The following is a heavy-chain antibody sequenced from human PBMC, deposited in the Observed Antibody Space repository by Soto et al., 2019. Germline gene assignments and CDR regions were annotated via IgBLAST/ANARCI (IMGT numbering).Heavy chain of an antibody. CDR1: GGSFSGYY. CDR2: INHSGST. V-gene: IGHV4-34*01. Sequence: SETLSLTCAVYGGSFSGYYWSWIRQPPGKGLEWIGEINHSGSTNYNPSLKSRVTISVDTSKNQFSLKLSSVTAADTAVYYCARAAPRYCSGGSCYSGRDYWGYGTLVTV. D-gene: IGHD2-15*01. J-gene: IGHJ4*01. CDR3: ARAAPRYCSGGSCYSGRDY.